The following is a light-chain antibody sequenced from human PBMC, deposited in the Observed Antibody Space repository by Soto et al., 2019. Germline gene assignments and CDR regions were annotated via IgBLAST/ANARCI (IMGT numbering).Light chain of an antibody. J-gene: IGKJ5*01. CDR2: STS. Sequence: DIQLTQSPTFLSASVGDRVTITCRASKVISGYLAWYQQKPGKVPKLLIYSTSTLQSGVPSRFSGSASGTEFTLTISSLQPEDFATYYCQQLNTYLITFGQGTRLEIK. V-gene: IGKV1-9*01. CDR3: QQLNTYLIT. CDR1: KVISGY.